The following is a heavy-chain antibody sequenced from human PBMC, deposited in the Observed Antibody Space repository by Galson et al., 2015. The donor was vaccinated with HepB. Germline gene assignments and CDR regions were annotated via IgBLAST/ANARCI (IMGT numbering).Heavy chain of an antibody. CDR3: ASLGYCNGSDCYRVS. Sequence: SETLSLTCAVSGGSMNSRNWWSWVRQPPGQGLEWIGEIYRSGIANYNPFLKSRVTISVDKSNNQFSLELRSVTAADTALYYCASLGYCNGSDCYRVSWGQGTLVTVSS. V-gene: IGHV4-4*02. J-gene: IGHJ5*02. D-gene: IGHD2-15*01. CDR1: GGSMNSRNW. CDR2: IYRSGIA.